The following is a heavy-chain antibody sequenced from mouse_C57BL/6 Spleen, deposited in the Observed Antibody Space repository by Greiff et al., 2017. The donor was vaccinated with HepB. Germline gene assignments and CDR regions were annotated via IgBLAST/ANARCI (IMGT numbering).Heavy chain of an antibody. D-gene: IGHD1-1*01. CDR3: ARRYYGPNWYFDV. Sequence: QVQLKQSGAELARPGASVKLSCKASGYTFTSYGISWVKQRTGQGLEWIGEIYPRSGNTYYNEKFKGKATLTADKSSSTAYMELRSLTSEDSAVYFCARRYYGPNWYFDVWGTGTTVTVSS. CDR1: GYTFTSYG. V-gene: IGHV1-81*01. CDR2: IYPRSGNT. J-gene: IGHJ1*03.